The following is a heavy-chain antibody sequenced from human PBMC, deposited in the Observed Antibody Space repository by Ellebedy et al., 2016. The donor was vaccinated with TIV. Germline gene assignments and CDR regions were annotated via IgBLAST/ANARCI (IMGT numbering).Heavy chain of an antibody. V-gene: IGHV4-34*01. Sequence: MPSETLSLTCAVYGGSFSGYYWSWIRQPPGKGLEWIGEINHSGSTNYNPSLKSRVTISVDMSKNQFPLKLTSVTAADTAVYYCAGGRVLMTTVTTGYYYGMDVWGQGTTVTVSS. J-gene: IGHJ6*02. CDR1: GGSFSGYY. D-gene: IGHD4-17*01. CDR2: INHSGST. CDR3: AGGRVLMTTVTTGYYYGMDV.